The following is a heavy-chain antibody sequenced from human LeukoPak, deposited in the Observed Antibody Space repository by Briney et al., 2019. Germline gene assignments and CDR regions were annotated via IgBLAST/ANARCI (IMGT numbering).Heavy chain of an antibody. CDR3: ARGYDFWSGIDAFDI. J-gene: IGHJ3*02. D-gene: IGHD3-3*01. CDR1: GGSISSYY. V-gene: IGHV4-4*07. Sequence: PSETLSLTFTVSGGSISSYYWSWIRQPAGKGLEWIGRIYTSGSTNYNPSLKSRVTMSVDTSKNQFSLKLSSVTAAATAVYYCARGYDFWSGIDAFDIWGQGTMVTVSS. CDR2: IYTSGST.